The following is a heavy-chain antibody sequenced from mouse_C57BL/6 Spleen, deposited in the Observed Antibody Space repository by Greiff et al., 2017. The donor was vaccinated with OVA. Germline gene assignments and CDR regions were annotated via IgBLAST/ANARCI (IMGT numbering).Heavy chain of an antibody. CDR3: ARRVTGKGYFDY. Sequence: QVQLQQPGAELVMPGASVKLSCKASGYTFTSYWMHWVKQRPGQGLEWIGEIDPSDSYTTYNQQFKGKSTLTVDKSSSTAYMQLSSLTSDDLAVYYCARRVTGKGYFDYWGQGTTLTVSS. J-gene: IGHJ2*01. CDR1: GYTFTSYW. D-gene: IGHD4-1*01. CDR2: IDPSDSYT. V-gene: IGHV1-69*01.